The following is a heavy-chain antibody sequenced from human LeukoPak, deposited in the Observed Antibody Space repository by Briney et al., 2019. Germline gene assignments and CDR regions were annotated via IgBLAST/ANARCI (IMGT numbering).Heavy chain of an antibody. CDR3: ARAPNPQQLVAHYYYYYMDV. CDR2: ISYDGSNK. J-gene: IGHJ6*03. V-gene: IGHV3-30*04. D-gene: IGHD6-13*01. CDR1: GFTFSSYE. Sequence: GGSLRLSCAASGFTFSSYEMNWVRQAPGKGLEWVAVISYDGSNKYYADSVKGRFTISRDNSKNTLYLQMNSLRAEDTAVYYCARAPNPQQLVAHYYYYYMDVWGKGTTVTVSS.